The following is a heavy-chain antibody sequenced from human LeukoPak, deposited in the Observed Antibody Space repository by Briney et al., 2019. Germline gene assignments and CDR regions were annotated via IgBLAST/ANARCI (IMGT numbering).Heavy chain of an antibody. CDR2: IYTDGST. Sequence: PGGSLRLSCAASGFTFSDYYMSWVRQAPGKGLEWVSAIYTDGSTYYAGSVKGRFTISRDNSENTLYLQMNSLRVEDTAVYYCARDRPAGGVGDFDHWGQGTLVTVSS. V-gene: IGHV3-66*01. D-gene: IGHD3-16*01. CDR3: ARDRPAGGVGDFDH. CDR1: GFTFSDYY. J-gene: IGHJ4*02.